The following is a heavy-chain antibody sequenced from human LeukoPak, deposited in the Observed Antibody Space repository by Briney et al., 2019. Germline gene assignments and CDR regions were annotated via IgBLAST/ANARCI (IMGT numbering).Heavy chain of an antibody. CDR1: GFTFSTFE. D-gene: IGHD1-26*01. CDR2: ISGSGATI. V-gene: IGHV3-48*03. CDR3: TRDLGWEQKMEGY. J-gene: IGHJ4*02. Sequence: GGPLRLSCAGSGFTFSTFEMSWVRQAPGKGLEWIALISGSGATIYYADSVKGRFTISRDNAKNSVELQLNSLRVEDTAVYYCTRDLGWEQKMEGYWGQGTLVTVSS.